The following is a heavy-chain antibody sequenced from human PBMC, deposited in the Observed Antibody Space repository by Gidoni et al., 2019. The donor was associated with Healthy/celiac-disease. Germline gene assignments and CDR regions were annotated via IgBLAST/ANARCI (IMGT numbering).Heavy chain of an antibody. CDR3: ARDRIAAAGYFDY. Sequence: EVQLVESGGGLVQPGGSLGLPCAASGFTFSSYWMSWVRPAPGKGLEWVANIRQDGSEKYYVDSVKGRFTISRDNAKNSLYLQMNSLRAEDTAVYYCARDRIAAAGYFDYWGQGTLVTVSS. D-gene: IGHD6-13*01. J-gene: IGHJ4*02. V-gene: IGHV3-7*05. CDR1: GFTFSSYW. CDR2: IRQDGSEK.